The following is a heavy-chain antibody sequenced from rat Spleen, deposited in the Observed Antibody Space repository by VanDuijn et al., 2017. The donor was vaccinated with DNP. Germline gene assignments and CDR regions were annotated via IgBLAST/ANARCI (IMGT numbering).Heavy chain of an antibody. J-gene: IGHJ2*01. CDR1: GFTFNTYW. V-gene: IGHV5-58*01. Sequence: EVQLVETGGGLVQPGRSLKLSCVASGFTFNTYWMFWVRQAPGKGLEWVASINPDGASTYCLDSVKGRFTISRDNAQNTVYLQMNSLRSEDTATYYCAKEDYGYPFDYWGQGVMVTVSS. CDR3: AKEDYGYPFDY. D-gene: IGHD1-7*01. CDR2: INPDGAST.